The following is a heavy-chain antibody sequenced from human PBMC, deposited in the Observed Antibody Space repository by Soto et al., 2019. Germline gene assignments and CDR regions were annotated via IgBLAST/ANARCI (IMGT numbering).Heavy chain of an antibody. CDR1: GGSISTYY. J-gene: IGHJ3*02. CDR3: ARRVAAAPMYAFDI. V-gene: IGHV4-59*01. D-gene: IGHD6-13*01. Sequence: QVHLQESGPGLVKPSETLSLTCTVSGGSISTYYWTWIRQPPGKGLEWIGFVYYSGSTNYNPSLKSRVTISLDTSRNQFSLKLNSETSADTAVYFCARRVAAAPMYAFDIWGQGTMVTVSS. CDR2: VYYSGST.